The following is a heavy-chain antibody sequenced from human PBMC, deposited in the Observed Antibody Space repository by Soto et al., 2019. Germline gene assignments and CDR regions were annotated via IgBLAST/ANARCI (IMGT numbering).Heavy chain of an antibody. V-gene: IGHV3-23*01. CDR1: GFTFNRYV. CDR2: ISGSGDNT. J-gene: IGHJ4*02. CDR3: AKLSWSGYSDY. D-gene: IGHD3-3*01. Sequence: EVQLLESGGGLVQPGGSLRLSCAASGFTFNRYVMIWVRQAPGKGLEWVSAISGSGDNTYYADSVKGRFTISRDNSKNTLYLQMNSLRAEDTAVYYCAKLSWSGYSDYWGRGTLVTVSS.